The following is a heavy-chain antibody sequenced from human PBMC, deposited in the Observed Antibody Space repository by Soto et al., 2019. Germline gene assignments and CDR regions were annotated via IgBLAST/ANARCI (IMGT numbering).Heavy chain of an antibody. Sequence: SVSNAWMNWVRQAPGKGLEWVGRIKNKTDGGTTDYAAPVKGRVTISRDDSKNTLYLQMNSLKTEDTAVYYCTTDLPGIAAAGTDYWGQGTLVTVSS. CDR3: TTDLPGIAAAGTDY. CDR1: SVSNAW. V-gene: IGHV3-15*07. CDR2: IKNKTDGGTT. D-gene: IGHD6-13*01. J-gene: IGHJ4*02.